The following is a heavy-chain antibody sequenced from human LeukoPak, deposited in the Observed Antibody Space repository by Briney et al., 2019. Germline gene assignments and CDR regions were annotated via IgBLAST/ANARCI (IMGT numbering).Heavy chain of an antibody. CDR3: ARGYICSGGTCYSRLWFDP. CDR1: GYTFTSYA. CDR2: INTNTGNP. Sequence: ASVKVSCKASGYTFTSYAMNWVRQAPGQGLEWMGWINTNTGNPTYAQGFTGRFVFSLDTSVSTAYLQISSLKTEDTAVYYCARGYICSGGTCYSRLWFDPWGQGTLVSVSS. J-gene: IGHJ5*02. D-gene: IGHD2-15*01. V-gene: IGHV7-4-1*02.